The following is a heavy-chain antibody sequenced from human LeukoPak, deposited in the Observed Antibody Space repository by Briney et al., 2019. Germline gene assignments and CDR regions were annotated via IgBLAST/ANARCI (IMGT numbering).Heavy chain of an antibody. CDR2: ISYDGSNK. V-gene: IGHV3-30*03. CDR3: AIGPFGWYGEDS. CDR1: GFTFSSYG. Sequence: PGGSLRLSCAASGFTFSSYGMHWVRQAPGKGLEWVAVISYDGSNKYYAGSVKGRFTISRDNAKNTLYLQMNSLRVEDTAVYYCAIGPFGWYGEDSWGQGTLVTVPQ. J-gene: IGHJ4*02. D-gene: IGHD6-19*01.